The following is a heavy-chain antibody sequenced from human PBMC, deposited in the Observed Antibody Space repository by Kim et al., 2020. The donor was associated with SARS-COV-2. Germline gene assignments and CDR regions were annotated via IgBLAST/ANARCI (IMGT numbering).Heavy chain of an antibody. J-gene: IGHJ6*02. CDR1: GFTFSSYW. V-gene: IGHV3-74*01. D-gene: IGHD2-21*02. CDR2: INSAGSST. CDR3: VGSVGFCGGDCYSPPYYYYGMDV. Sequence: GGSLRLSCAASGFTFSSYWMHWVRQAPGKGLVWVSGINSAGSSTSYADSVKGRFTISRDNAKNTLYLQMNSLRAEDTAVYYCVGSVGFCGGDCYSPPYYYYGMDVWGQGTTVTVSS.